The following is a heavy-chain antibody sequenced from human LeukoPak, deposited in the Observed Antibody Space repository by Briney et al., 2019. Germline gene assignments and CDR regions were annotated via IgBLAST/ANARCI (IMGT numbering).Heavy chain of an antibody. J-gene: IGHJ3*02. Sequence: GGSLRLSCAASGFTFWSYGMHWVRQAPGKGLEWVAVVSYDGRNEYYADSVKGRLTISRDNSKNTLYLQMNSLRAEDTAVYYCAREPYYYDSSGQTLDAFDIWGQGTMVTVSS. V-gene: IGHV3-30*03. CDR1: GFTFWSYG. CDR3: AREPYYYDSSGQTLDAFDI. CDR2: VSYDGRNE. D-gene: IGHD3-22*01.